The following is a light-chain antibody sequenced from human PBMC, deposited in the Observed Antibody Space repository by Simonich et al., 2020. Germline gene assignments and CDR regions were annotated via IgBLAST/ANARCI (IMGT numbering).Light chain of an antibody. CDR1: QGISSY. CDR2: AAS. Sequence: DIQLTQSPSFLSASVGDRVTITCRASQGISSYLAWYQQKPGKAPKLLIYAASTLQRGVPSRFSGSGSGTEFTLTISSLQPEDFATYYCQQYDNLPPLFTFGPGTKVDIK. V-gene: IGKV1-9*01. J-gene: IGKJ3*01. CDR3: QQYDNLPPLFT.